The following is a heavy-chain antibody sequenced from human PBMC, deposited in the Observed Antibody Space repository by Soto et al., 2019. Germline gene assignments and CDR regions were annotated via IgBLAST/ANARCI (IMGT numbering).Heavy chain of an antibody. CDR3: ARRSSGWYFDY. CDR2: ISGSGGST. D-gene: IGHD6-19*01. CDR1: GFTFSSYA. Sequence: EVQLLESGRGLVQPGGSLRLSCAASGFTFSSYAMSWVRQAPGKGLEWVSVISGSGGSTYYADSVKGRFTISRDNSKNTLYVQMNSLRAEDTAVYYCARRSSGWYFDYWGQGTLVTVSS. J-gene: IGHJ4*02. V-gene: IGHV3-23*01.